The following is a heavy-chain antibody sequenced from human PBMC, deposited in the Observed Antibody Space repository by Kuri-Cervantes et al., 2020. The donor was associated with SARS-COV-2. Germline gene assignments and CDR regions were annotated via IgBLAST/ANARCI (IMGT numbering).Heavy chain of an antibody. CDR3: ARDYCSGGSCRDFDY. D-gene: IGHD2-15*01. CDR2: ISAYNGNT. Sequence: ASVKVSCKASGYTFTSYGISWVRQAPGQRLEWMGWISAYNGNTNYAQKLQGRVTMTTDTSTSTAYMELRSLRSDDTAVYYCARDYCSGGSCRDFDYWGQGTLVTVSS. V-gene: IGHV1-18*01. CDR1: GYTFTSYG. J-gene: IGHJ4*02.